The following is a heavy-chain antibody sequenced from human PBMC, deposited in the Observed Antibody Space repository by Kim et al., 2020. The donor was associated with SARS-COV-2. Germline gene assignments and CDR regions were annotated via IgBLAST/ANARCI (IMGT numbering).Heavy chain of an antibody. CDR2: IIPIFGTA. CDR1: GGTFSSYA. D-gene: IGHD2-2*02. J-gene: IGHJ3*02. V-gene: IGHV1-69*13. Sequence: SVKVSCKASGGTFSSYAISWVRQAPGQGLEWMGGIIPIFGTANYAQKFQGRVTITADESTSTAYMELSSLRSEDTAVYYCARESAPVVVPAAIRGLDAFDIWGQGTMVTVSS. CDR3: ARESAPVVVPAAIRGLDAFDI.